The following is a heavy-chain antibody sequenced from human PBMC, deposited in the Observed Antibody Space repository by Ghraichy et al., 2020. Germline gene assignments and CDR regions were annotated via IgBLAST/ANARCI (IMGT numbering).Heavy chain of an antibody. CDR2: IRYDGSNK. Sequence: GGSLRLSCAASGFTFSSYGMHWVRQAPGKGLEWVAFIRYDGSNKYYADSVKGRFTISRDNSKNTLYLQMNSLRAEDTAVYYCAKDRGYSGSYLDYWGQGTLVTVSS. CDR1: GFTFSSYG. D-gene: IGHD1-26*01. CDR3: AKDRGYSGSYLDY. J-gene: IGHJ4*02. V-gene: IGHV3-30*02.